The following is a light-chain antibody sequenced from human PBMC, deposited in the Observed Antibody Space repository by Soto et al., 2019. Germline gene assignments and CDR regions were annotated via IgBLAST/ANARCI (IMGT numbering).Light chain of an antibody. CDR2: GAS. CDR3: QQYSSLPWT. CDR1: QSVSSNY. J-gene: IGKJ1*01. V-gene: IGKV3-20*01. Sequence: EIVLTQSPGTLSLSPGERATLSCRAGQSVSSNYLAWFQQKPGQAPRLLIYGASRRASGIPDRFSGSGSGTDFTLTISRLEPEDFAVYYCQQYSSLPWTFGQGTTVEIK.